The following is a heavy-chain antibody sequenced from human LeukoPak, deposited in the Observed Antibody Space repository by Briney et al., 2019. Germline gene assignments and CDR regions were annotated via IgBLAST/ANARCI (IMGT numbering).Heavy chain of an antibody. CDR2: IYHSGST. D-gene: IGHD3-22*01. CDR1: GYSISSGYY. V-gene: IGHV4-38-2*02. Sequence: KTSETLSLTCTVSGYSISSGYYWGWIRQPPGKGLEWIGGIYHSGSTYYNPSLKSRVTISVDTSKNQFSLKLSSVTAADTAVYYCARVNYYDSSGVDYWGQGTLVTVSS. CDR3: ARVNYYDSSGVDY. J-gene: IGHJ4*02.